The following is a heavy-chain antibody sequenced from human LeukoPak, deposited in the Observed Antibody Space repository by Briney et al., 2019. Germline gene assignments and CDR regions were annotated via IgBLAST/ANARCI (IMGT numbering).Heavy chain of an antibody. D-gene: IGHD6-6*01. CDR3: ARDGRHSSSSVPFDY. V-gene: IGHV4-4*07. Sequence: PSETLSLTCTVSGDSITSYYWSWIRQPAGKGLEWIGRFYTSGNTIYNPSLKSRVTMSVDTSKNQFSLKLSSVTAADTAVYYCARDGRHSSSSVPFDYWGQGTLATVSS. CDR1: GDSITSYY. J-gene: IGHJ4*02. CDR2: FYTSGNT.